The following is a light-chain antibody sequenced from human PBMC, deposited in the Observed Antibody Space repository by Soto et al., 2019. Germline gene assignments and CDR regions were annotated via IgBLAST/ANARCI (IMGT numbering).Light chain of an antibody. J-gene: IGKJ2*01. CDR1: QSVSSN. CDR2: GAS. Sequence: EIVMTQSPATLSVSPGERATLSCRASQSVSSNLAWYQQKPGQAPRLLIYGASTRATGIPARFSGSGSGTEVPLTISSLQSEDFAVYYCQQYNNWPRNTFGQGTKLEIK. V-gene: IGKV3-15*01. CDR3: QQYNNWPRNT.